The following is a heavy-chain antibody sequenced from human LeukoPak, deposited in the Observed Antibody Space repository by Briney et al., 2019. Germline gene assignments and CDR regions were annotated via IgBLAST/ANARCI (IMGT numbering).Heavy chain of an antibody. CDR1: GFTFSSYG. CDR3: ARGGDYGSGSFRWRHFDY. Sequence: PGGSLRLSCAASGFTFSSYGMHWVRQAPGKGLEWVALISYEGNNKHHADSVKGRFTISRDNPKNTLYLQMNSLRTEDTAVYYCARGGDYGSGSFRWRHFDYWGQGTLVTVSS. D-gene: IGHD3-10*01. J-gene: IGHJ4*02. CDR2: ISYEGNNK. V-gene: IGHV3-30*19.